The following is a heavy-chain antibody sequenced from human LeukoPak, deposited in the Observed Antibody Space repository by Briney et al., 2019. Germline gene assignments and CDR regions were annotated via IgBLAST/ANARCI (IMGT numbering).Heavy chain of an antibody. D-gene: IGHD7-27*01. V-gene: IGHV1-2*02. J-gene: IGHJ5*02. CDR1: GYTFTGYY. CDR3: ACQPTWEGWFDP. Sequence: GASVKVSCKASGYTFTGYYMHWVRQAPGQGLEWMGWINPNSGGTNYAQKFQGRVTMTRDTSISTAYMELRSLRSDDTAVYYCACQPTWEGWFDPWGQGTLVTVSS. CDR2: INPNSGGT.